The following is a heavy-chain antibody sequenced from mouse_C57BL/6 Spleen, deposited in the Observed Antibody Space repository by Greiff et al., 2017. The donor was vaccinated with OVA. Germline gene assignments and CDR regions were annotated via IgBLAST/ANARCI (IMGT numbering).Heavy chain of an antibody. CDR2: IYPGDGDT. CDR3: AREGSTMVTTRVFMDY. CDR1: GYAFSSSW. Sequence: QVQLQQSGPELVKPGASVKISCKASGYAFSSSWMNWVKQRPGKGLEWIGRIYPGDGDTNYNGKFKGKATLTADKSSSTAYMQLSSLTSEDSAVYFCAREGSTMVTTRVFMDYWGQGTSVTVSS. J-gene: IGHJ4*01. V-gene: IGHV1-82*01. D-gene: IGHD2-2*01.